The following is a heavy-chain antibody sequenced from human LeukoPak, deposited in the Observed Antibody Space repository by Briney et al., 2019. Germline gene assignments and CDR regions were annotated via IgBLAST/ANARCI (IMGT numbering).Heavy chain of an antibody. D-gene: IGHD2-8*01. CDR3: VSPKTNGWFDS. CDR1: GGSFSGYY. J-gene: IGHJ5*01. V-gene: IGHV4-34*01. CDR2: MYHTGTT. Sequence: SETLSLTCAVYGGSFSGYYWSWIRQPPGKGLEWIGNMYHTGTTYYNPSLKSRVTITIDTSKNQFSLKLRSVTAADTAVYYCVSPKTNGWFDSWGQGSLVTVSS.